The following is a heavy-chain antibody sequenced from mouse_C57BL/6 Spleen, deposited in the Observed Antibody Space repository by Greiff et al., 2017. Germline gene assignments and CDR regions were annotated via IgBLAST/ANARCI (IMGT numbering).Heavy chain of an antibody. J-gene: IGHJ4*01. V-gene: IGHV1-53*01. Sequence: QVQLQQPGTELVKPGASVKLSCKASSYTFTSYWMHWVKQRPGQGLEWIGNINPSNGGTNYNEKFKSKATLTVDKSSSTAYMQLSSLTSEDAAVYYCARWSNYSLMDYWGQGTSVTVSS. CDR1: SYTFTSYW. D-gene: IGHD2-5*01. CDR3: ARWSNYSLMDY. CDR2: INPSNGGT.